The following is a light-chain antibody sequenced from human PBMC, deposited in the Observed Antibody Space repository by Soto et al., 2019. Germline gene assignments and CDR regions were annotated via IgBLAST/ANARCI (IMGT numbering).Light chain of an antibody. Sequence: QSALTQPAPVSGSPGQSITISCTGISSDVGGYNFVSWYQQHPGKAPKLMIYDVSNRPSGVSNRFSGSKSGNTASLTISGLQAEDEADYYCSSYTSSSTYVFGTGTKLTVL. J-gene: IGLJ1*01. CDR3: SSYTSSSTYV. CDR1: SSDVGGYNF. CDR2: DVS. V-gene: IGLV2-14*01.